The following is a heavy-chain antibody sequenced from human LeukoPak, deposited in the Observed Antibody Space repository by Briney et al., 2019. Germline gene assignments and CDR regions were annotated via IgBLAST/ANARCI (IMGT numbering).Heavy chain of an antibody. CDR2: INPNSGGT. J-gene: IGHJ4*02. V-gene: IGHV1-2*02. CDR1: GYTFTGYY. D-gene: IGHD4-17*01. CDR3: ARAATVTTSLDY. Sequence: ASVKVSCKAAGYTFTGYYMHWVRQAPGQGREWMGWINPNSGGTNYAQKVQGRVTMTSDSSISKAYMELSRMRSDDTDVYYSARAATVTTSLDYWGQGTLVTVSS.